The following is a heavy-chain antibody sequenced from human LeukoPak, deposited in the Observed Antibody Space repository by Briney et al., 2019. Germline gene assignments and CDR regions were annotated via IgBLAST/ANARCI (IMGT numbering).Heavy chain of an antibody. Sequence: GGSLRLSCAASGFTFSSYSMNWVRQAPGKGLEWVSYISSSSSTIYYADSVKGRFTISRDNAKNSLYLQMNSLRDEDTAVYYCARRGSYVDFWSGFYGMDVWGQGTTVTVSS. CDR2: ISSSSSTI. CDR1: GFTFSSYS. J-gene: IGHJ6*02. V-gene: IGHV3-48*02. CDR3: ARRGSYVDFWSGFYGMDV. D-gene: IGHD3-3*01.